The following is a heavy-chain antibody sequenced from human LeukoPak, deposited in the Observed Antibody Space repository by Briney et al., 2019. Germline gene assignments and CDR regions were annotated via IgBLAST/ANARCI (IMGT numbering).Heavy chain of an antibody. Sequence: PSGTLSLTCTVSGASITTHYWSWIRQPPGKGLEWIGYIYYSGSTNYNPSLKSRVTISVDTSKNQFSLKLSSVTAADTAVYYCARVEANPAWYYDSSGYYFDYWGQGTLVTVSS. D-gene: IGHD3-22*01. CDR1: GASITTHY. CDR3: ARVEANPAWYYDSSGYYFDY. V-gene: IGHV4-59*11. CDR2: IYYSGST. J-gene: IGHJ4*02.